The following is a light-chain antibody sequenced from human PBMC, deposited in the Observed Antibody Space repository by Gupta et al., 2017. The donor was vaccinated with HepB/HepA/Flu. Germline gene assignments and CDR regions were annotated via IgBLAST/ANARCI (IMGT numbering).Light chain of an antibody. Sequence: AIRMTQTPSSFSASTGDRVTITCRASQGISNHLVWYQQKPGKAPKLLIFDASTLNSGVPSRFSGSGSGTDFTLIISNLQSEDFATDYWQQYDNYLSRTFGQGTKVEIK. CDR1: QGISNH. CDR3: QQYDNYLSRT. V-gene: IGKV1-8*01. J-gene: IGKJ1*01. CDR2: DAS.